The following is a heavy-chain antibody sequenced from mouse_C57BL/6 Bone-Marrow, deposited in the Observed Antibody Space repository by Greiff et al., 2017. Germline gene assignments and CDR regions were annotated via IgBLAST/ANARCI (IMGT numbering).Heavy chain of an antibody. D-gene: IGHD1-1*01. CDR3: ARPGSSYDWYFDV. Sequence: ESGPGLVKPSQSLSLTCSVTGYSITSGYYWNWIRQFPGNKLEWMGYISYDGSNNYNPSLKNRISITRDTSKNQFFLKLNSVTTEDTATYYCARPGSSYDWYFDVWGTGTTVTVSS. J-gene: IGHJ1*03. CDR2: ISYDGSN. CDR1: GYSITSGYY. V-gene: IGHV3-6*01.